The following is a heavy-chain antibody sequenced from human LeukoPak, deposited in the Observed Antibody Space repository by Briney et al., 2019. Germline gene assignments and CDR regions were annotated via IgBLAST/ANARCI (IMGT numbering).Heavy chain of an antibody. CDR1: GYTFTGYY. CDR2: INPNSGGT. CDR3: ARGGGYSSSWYEAY. V-gene: IGHV1-2*02. Sequence: ASVTVSCTASGYTFTGYYMHWVRQAPGQGLEWMGWINPNSGGTNYAQKFQGRVTMTSDTSISTAYMELGGLRSDDTALYYCARGGGYSSSWYEAYWGQGTLVTVSS. J-gene: IGHJ4*02. D-gene: IGHD6-13*01.